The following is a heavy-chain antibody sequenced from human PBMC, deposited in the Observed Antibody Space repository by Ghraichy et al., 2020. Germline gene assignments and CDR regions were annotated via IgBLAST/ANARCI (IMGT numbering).Heavy chain of an antibody. CDR3: AKDREIVAGTFPRGHFDY. CDR1: GFTFSTYA. Sequence: GGSLRLSCAASGFTFSTYAMTWVRQAPGKGLEWVSVTSGSGGSTYYADSVKGRFTISRDNSKNTLYLEMNSLRAEDTAIYYCAKDREIVAGTFPRGHFDYWGQGTLVTVSS. J-gene: IGHJ4*02. V-gene: IGHV3-23*01. CDR2: TSGSGGST. D-gene: IGHD6-19*01.